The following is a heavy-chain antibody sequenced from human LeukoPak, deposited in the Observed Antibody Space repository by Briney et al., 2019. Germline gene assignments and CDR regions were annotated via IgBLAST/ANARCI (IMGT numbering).Heavy chain of an antibody. D-gene: IGHD3-10*01. Sequence: PGRSLRLSCAASGFTFDDYAMHWVRQAPGKGLEWVSGISWNSGSIGYADSVKGRFTISRDNAKNSLYLQMNSLRAEDTALYYCAEDISGSGKYYFDYWGQGTLVTVSS. V-gene: IGHV3-9*01. CDR3: AEDISGSGKYYFDY. J-gene: IGHJ4*02. CDR1: GFTFDDYA. CDR2: ISWNSGSI.